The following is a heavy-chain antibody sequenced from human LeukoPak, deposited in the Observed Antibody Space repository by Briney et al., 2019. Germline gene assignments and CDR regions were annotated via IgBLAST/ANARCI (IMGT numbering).Heavy chain of an antibody. V-gene: IGHV1-24*01. D-gene: IGHD2-21*02. J-gene: IGHJ6*03. CDR2: FDPEDGET. CDR1: GYTLTELS. CDR3: ARAGVVVVTAQPDRYYYYMDV. Sequence: ASVKVSCKVSGYTLTELSMHWVRQAPGKGLERMGGFDPEDGETIYAQKFQGRVTMTRDTSISTAYMELSRLRSDDTAVYYCARAGVVVVTAQPDRYYYYMDVWGKGTTVTVSS.